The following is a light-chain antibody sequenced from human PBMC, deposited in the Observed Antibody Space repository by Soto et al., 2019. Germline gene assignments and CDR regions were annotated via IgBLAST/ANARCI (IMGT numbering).Light chain of an antibody. Sequence: EIVMTQSPATLSVSPGERATLSFRASQSVSSNLAWYQQKAGQAPRLLMYGASTRATGIPARLSGSRAGPEFTLTINSLQSEDFAIYYCQPYNNWPLTFGGGTKVDIK. CDR2: GAS. J-gene: IGKJ4*01. CDR3: QPYNNWPLT. V-gene: IGKV3-15*01. CDR1: QSVSSN.